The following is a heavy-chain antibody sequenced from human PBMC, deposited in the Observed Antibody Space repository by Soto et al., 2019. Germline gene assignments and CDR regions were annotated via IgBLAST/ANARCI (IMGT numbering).Heavy chain of an antibody. CDR3: ARDRYFGSGSYSTLDY. CDR2: ISYSGTT. D-gene: IGHD3-10*01. CDR1: GGSISSDNYY. Sequence: QVQLQESGPGLVKPSQTLSLTCTVSGGSISSDNYYWSWIRQHPGKGLEWIGYISYSGTTYFNPSLKSRVNISVDTSKNQFSLKLSSVTAADTAMYYCARDRYFGSGSYSTLDYWGQGTLVTVSS. J-gene: IGHJ4*02. V-gene: IGHV4-31*03.